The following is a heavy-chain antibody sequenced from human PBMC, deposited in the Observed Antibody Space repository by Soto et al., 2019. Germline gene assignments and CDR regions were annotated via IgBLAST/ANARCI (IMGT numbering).Heavy chain of an antibody. CDR3: ASTDYSRGGYYYYGMDV. CDR2: IYYSGST. J-gene: IGHJ6*02. V-gene: IGHV4-59*01. CDR1: GGSISSYY. Sequence: SETLSLTCTVSGGSISSYYWSWIRQPPGKRLEWIGYIYYSGSTNYTPSLKSRVNISVDTSKNQFSLKLTSVTAADTAVYYCASTDYSRGGYYYYGMDVWGQGTTVTGLL. D-gene: IGHD5-12*01.